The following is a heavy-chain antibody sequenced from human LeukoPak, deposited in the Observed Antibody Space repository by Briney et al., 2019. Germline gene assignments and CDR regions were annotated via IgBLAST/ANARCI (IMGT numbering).Heavy chain of an antibody. CDR3: ARLDCSSTSCYYPDY. CDR2: IYYSGST. Sequence: SETLSLTCTVSGGSISSYYWSWIRQPPGKGLEWIGYIYYSGSTNYNPSLKSRVTISVDTSKNQFSLKLSSVTAADTAVYYCARLDCSSTSCYYPDYWGQGTLVTVSS. D-gene: IGHD2-2*01. J-gene: IGHJ4*02. V-gene: IGHV4-59*01. CDR1: GGSISSYY.